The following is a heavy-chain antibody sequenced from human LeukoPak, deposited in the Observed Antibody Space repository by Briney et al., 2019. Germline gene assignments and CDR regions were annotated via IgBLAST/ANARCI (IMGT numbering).Heavy chain of an antibody. D-gene: IGHD3-22*01. CDR3: ARGGEANYYDTSGYYLYYY. CDR1: GGTFSNYA. V-gene: IGHV1-69*05. J-gene: IGHJ4*02. CDR2: IIPIFGTT. Sequence: GASVKVSCKASGGTFSNYAISWVRQAPGQGLEWMGRIIPIFGTTNYAQKFQGRVTITTDESTSTAYMELSSLRSEVTAVYYCARGGEANYYDTSGYYLYYYWGQGTLVTVSS.